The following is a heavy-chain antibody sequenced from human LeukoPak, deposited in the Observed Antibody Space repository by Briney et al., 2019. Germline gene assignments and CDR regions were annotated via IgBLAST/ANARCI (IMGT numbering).Heavy chain of an antibody. J-gene: IGHJ5*02. CDR2: INPNSGGT. D-gene: IGHD3-3*01. CDR3: ARPYYDFWSGYLFWFDP. Sequence: ASVKVSCKASGYTFTGYYMHWVRQAPGQGLEWMGWINPNSGGTNYAQKFQGRVTMTRDTSITTAYMELSRPRSDDTAVYYSARPYYDFWSGYLFWFDPWGQGTLVTVSS. CDR1: GYTFTGYY. V-gene: IGHV1-2*02.